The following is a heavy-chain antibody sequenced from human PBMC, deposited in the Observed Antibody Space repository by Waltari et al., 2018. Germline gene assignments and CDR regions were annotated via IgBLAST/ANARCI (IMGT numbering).Heavy chain of an antibody. D-gene: IGHD5-12*01. CDR2: INQDGSEE. CDR1: RFPFSKYW. Sequence: EVLLVESGGGLVQTGGSLRLSCAASRFPFSKYWMNWVRQAPGKGLEWVANINQDGSEEYYVDSVKGRFTISRDNAKNSLYLEMKTLRAEDTAIYYCARTGARWLQFAAFDIWGQGTMVTVSS. CDR3: ARTGARWLQFAAFDI. J-gene: IGHJ3*02. V-gene: IGHV3-7*01.